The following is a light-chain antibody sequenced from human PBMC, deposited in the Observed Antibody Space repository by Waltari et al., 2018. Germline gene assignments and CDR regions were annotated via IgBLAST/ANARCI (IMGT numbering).Light chain of an antibody. V-gene: IGKV1-5*01. CDR1: QYISKW. Sequence: DIQMTQSPATLSASVVDRVTITCRATQYISKWLAWYQKKPGKVPKFLKYEASSLETGVPARFSGSGSGTEFPLTISSLQPEDFATYYCQEYNGESFTFGQGTRLEIK. CDR3: QEYNGESFT. CDR2: EAS. J-gene: IGKJ5*01.